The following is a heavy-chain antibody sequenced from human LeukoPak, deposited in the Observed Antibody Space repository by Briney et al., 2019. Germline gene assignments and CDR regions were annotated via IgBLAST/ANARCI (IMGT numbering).Heavy chain of an antibody. D-gene: IGHD6-6*01. CDR1: GYTFTGYY. CDR2: INPNSGGT. V-gene: IGHV1-2*06. Sequence: RASVKVSCKASGYTFTGYYMHWVQQAPGQGLEWMGRINPNSGGTNYAQKFQGRVTMTRDTSTSTVYMELSSLRSEDTAVYYCARGPPVAARCCDGYWGQGTLVTVSS. CDR3: ARGPPVAARCCDGY. J-gene: IGHJ4*02.